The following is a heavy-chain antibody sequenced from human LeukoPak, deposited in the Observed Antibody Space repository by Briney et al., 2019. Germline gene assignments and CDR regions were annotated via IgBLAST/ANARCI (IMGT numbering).Heavy chain of an antibody. Sequence: PGGSLRLSCAASGFTFSSYSMNWVRQAPGKGLEWVSYISSSSSTIYYADSVKGRFTISRDNAKSSLYLQMNALRYEDTAIYYCARDHDWAFDLWGQGTLVTVSS. CDR3: ARDHDWAFDL. CDR1: GFTFSSYS. V-gene: IGHV3-48*02. D-gene: IGHD3-9*01. J-gene: IGHJ4*02. CDR2: ISSSSSTI.